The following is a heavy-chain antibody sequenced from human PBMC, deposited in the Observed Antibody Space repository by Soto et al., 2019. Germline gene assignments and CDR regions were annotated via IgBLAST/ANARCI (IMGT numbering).Heavy chain of an antibody. J-gene: IGHJ6*02. CDR1: GGSMSTSDYY. V-gene: IGHV4-39*01. D-gene: IGHD3-9*01. CDR3: ARGRAPDILTGYYPSWDYYYGMDV. Sequence: SETLSLTCTVSGGSMSTSDYYWGWIRQTPGKGLEYIGNIDYRGTASYNPSLASRVTISTDTSKNQFSLKLSSVTAADTAVYYCARGRAPDILTGYYPSWDYYYGMDVWGQGTTVTVSS. CDR2: IDYRGTA.